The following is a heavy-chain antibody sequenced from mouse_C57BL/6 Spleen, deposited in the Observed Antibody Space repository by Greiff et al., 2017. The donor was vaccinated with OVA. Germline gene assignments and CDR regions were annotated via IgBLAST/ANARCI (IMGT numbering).Heavy chain of an antibody. CDR2: IYPRSGNT. Sequence: QVQLQQSGAELARPGASVKLSCKASGYTFTSYGISWVKQRTGQGLEWIGEIYPRSGNTYYNEKFKGKATLTADKSSSTAYMELRSLTSEDSAVYFCARDPTEVAGGDFFDYWGQGTTLTVSS. CDR1: GYTFTSYG. J-gene: IGHJ2*01. CDR3: ARDPTEVAGGDFFDY. D-gene: IGHD1-1*01. V-gene: IGHV1-81*01.